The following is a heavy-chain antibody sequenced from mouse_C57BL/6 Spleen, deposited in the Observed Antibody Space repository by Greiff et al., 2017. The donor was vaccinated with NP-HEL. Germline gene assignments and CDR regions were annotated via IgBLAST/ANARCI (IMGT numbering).Heavy chain of an antibody. CDR1: GYTFTDYE. CDR3: TGGPPLFAY. CDR2: IDPETGGT. V-gene: IGHV1-15*01. Sequence: VKLQESGAELVRPGASVTLSCKASGYTFTDYEMHWVKQTPVHGLEWIGAIDPETGGTAYNQKFKGKAILTADKSSSTAYMELRSLTSEDSAVYYCTGGPPLFAYWGQGTLVTVSA. J-gene: IGHJ3*01.